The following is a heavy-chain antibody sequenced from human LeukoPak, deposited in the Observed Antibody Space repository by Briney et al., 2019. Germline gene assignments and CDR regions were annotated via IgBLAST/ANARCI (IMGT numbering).Heavy chain of an antibody. CDR2: ITDSGGGT. D-gene: IGHD5-12*01. J-gene: IGHJ4*02. Sequence: GGSLRLSCAASGFTFSSYSMAWVRRAPGKGLEWVSAITDSGGGTFYADSVKGRFSISRDNSQNTLYLQMNSLRAEDTAVYYCAKGDSRRGYDWGRGTLVTVSS. CDR1: GFTFSSYS. V-gene: IGHV3-23*01. CDR3: AKGDSRRGYD.